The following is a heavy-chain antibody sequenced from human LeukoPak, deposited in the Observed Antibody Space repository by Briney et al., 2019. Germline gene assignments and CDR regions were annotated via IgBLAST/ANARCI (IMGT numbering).Heavy chain of an antibody. CDR3: ARGGSVIVVVIDFDY. Sequence: ASVKVSCKASGYTFTSYYMHWVRQAPGQGVERMGIINPSGGSTSYAQKFQGRVTMTRDTSTSTVYMELSSLRSEDTAVYYCARGGSVIVVVIDFDYWGQGTLVTVSS. CDR1: GYTFTSYY. J-gene: IGHJ4*02. D-gene: IGHD3-22*01. V-gene: IGHV1-46*01. CDR2: INPSGGST.